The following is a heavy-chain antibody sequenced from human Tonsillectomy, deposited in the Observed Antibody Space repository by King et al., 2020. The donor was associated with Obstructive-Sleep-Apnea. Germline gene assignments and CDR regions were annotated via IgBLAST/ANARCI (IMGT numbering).Heavy chain of an antibody. CDR3: ARNYSSSWTSGLGY. J-gene: IGHJ4*02. D-gene: IGHD6-13*01. V-gene: IGHV3-64*01. CDR2: ISSNGGST. Sequence: VQLVESGGGLVQPGGSLRLSCAASGFIFSSYAMYWVRQAPGKGLEYVSAISSNGGSTYYANSVKGRFTISSDNSKNTLYLQMGGLRVEDMAVYYCARNYSSSWTSGLGYWGQGTLVTVSS. CDR1: GFIFSSYA.